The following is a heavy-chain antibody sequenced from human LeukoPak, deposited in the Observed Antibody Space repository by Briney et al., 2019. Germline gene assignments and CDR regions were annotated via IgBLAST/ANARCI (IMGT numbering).Heavy chain of an antibody. J-gene: IGHJ4*02. Sequence: GGSLRLSCAASGFTFSSYAMHWVRQAPGKGLEYVSAISSNGGSTYYANSGKGRFTISRDNSKNTLYLQMGSLRAEDMAVYYCARGLDNFDYWGQGTLVTVSS. D-gene: IGHD1-1*01. CDR2: ISSNGGST. CDR1: GFTFSSYA. V-gene: IGHV3-64*01. CDR3: ARGLDNFDY.